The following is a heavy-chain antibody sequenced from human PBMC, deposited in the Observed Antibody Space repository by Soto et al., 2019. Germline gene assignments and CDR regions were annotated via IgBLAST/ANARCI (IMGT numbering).Heavy chain of an antibody. CDR1: GFNFSDSA. Sequence: EVQVVESGGGLVQPGGSLKLSCAASGFNFSDSAMHWVRQAAGKGLEWVGRIRSKPNNYATSYAAPVKGRFTIYRDDSRSTASLQMNSLKIEDTAVYSCTSQVAVNDYWGRGTLVTVSS. CDR2: IRSKPNNYAT. D-gene: IGHD6-19*01. CDR3: TSQVAVNDY. V-gene: IGHV3-73*01. J-gene: IGHJ4*02.